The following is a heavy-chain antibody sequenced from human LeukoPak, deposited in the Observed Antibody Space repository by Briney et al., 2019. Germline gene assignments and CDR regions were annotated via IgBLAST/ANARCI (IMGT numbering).Heavy chain of an antibody. D-gene: IGHD2-15*01. CDR2: ISAYNGNT. J-gene: IGHJ5*02. V-gene: IGHV1-18*01. CDR3: ARGGLVVVVAATPSTTPGLLHWLDP. CDR1: GYTFTSYG. Sequence: ASVKVSCKASGYTFTSYGISWVRQAPGQGLEWMGWISAYNGNTKYAQKVLGRVTMTTDTSTSTAYMELRSLRPDDPAVYYCARGGLVVVVAATPSTTPGLLHWLDPWGQGTLVSVSS.